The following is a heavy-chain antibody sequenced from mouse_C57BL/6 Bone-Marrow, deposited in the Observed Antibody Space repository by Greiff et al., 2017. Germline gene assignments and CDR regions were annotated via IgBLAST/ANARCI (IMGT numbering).Heavy chain of an antibody. Sequence: QVQLKQSGAELVKPGASVKISCKASGYAFSSYWMNWVKQRPGKGLEWIGQIYPGDGDTNYNGKFKGKATLTADKSSSTAYMQLSSLTSEDSAVYFCARSYYGSSSSWFAYWGQGTLVTVSA. CDR3: ARSYYGSSSSWFAY. D-gene: IGHD1-1*01. CDR1: GYAFSSYW. J-gene: IGHJ3*01. V-gene: IGHV1-80*01. CDR2: IYPGDGDT.